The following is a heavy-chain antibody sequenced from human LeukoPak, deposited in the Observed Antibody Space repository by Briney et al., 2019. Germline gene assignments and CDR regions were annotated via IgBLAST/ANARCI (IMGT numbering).Heavy chain of an antibody. CDR1: VYTFTSYY. V-gene: IGHV1-46*01. D-gene: IGHD5-18*01. CDR2: INPSGGST. J-gene: IGHJ3*01. CDR3: ARVRSRIQRWSQLRYDAFDF. Sequence: ASVKVSCKASVYTFTSYYVHWVRQAPGQGLEWMGLINPSGGSTSYAQNFQGRVTMTRDTSTSTVYMELSSLRSEDAAVYYCARVRSRIQRWSQLRYDAFDFWGQGTMVTVSS.